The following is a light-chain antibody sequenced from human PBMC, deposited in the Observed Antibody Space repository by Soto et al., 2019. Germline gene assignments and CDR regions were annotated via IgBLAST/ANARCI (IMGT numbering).Light chain of an antibody. CDR1: SSDVGSYNL. CDR2: EVS. Sequence: QSVLTQPASVSGSPGQSTTISCTGTSSDVGSYNLVSWYQQHPGEAHKLMIYEVSKRPSGVSNRFSGSKSGNTASLTISGLQAEDEADYYCCSYAGSSTLYVFGTGTKVTVL. V-gene: IGLV2-23*02. J-gene: IGLJ1*01. CDR3: CSYAGSSTLYV.